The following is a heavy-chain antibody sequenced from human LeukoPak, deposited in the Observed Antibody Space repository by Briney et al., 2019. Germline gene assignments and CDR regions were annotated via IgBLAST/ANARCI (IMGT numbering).Heavy chain of an antibody. J-gene: IGHJ4*02. D-gene: IGHD6-19*01. CDR2: INPNSGVT. V-gene: IGHV1-2*02. CDR1: GYSFTGYY. Sequence: ASVKVSCRASGYSFTGYYMHWVRQAPGQGLEWMGWINPNSGVTKYAQKFQGRVTMTRDTSISTAHMELSRLRSDDTAVYYCARDLAVAGLAMGNWGQGTLVIVSS. CDR3: ARDLAVAGLAMGN.